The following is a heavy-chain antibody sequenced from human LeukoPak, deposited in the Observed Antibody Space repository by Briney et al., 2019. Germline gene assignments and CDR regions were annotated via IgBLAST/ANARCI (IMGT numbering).Heavy chain of an antibody. D-gene: IGHD5-18*01. J-gene: IGHJ4*02. V-gene: IGHV1-69*13. CDR1: GYTFTGYY. CDR3: ARGVGYSYGVNFDY. CDR2: IIPIFGTA. Sequence: ASVKVSCKASGYTFTGYYMHWVRQAPGQGLEWMGGIIPIFGTANYAQKFQGRVTITADESTSTAYMELSSLRSEDTAVYYCARGVGYSYGVNFDYWGQGTLVTVSS.